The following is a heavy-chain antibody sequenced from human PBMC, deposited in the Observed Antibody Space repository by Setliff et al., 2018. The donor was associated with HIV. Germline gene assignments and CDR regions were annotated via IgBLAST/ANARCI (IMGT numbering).Heavy chain of an antibody. CDR1: GGSISSYY. CDR2: IYTSGST. V-gene: IGHV4-4*08. Sequence: PSETLSLTCTVSGGSISSYYWSWIRQPPGKGLEWIGYIYTSGSTNYNPSLKSRVTISVDTSKNQFSLKLSSVTAADTAVYYCARSEYSSSGGDFDYWGQGTLVTV. D-gene: IGHD6-6*01. J-gene: IGHJ4*02. CDR3: ARSEYSSSGGDFDY.